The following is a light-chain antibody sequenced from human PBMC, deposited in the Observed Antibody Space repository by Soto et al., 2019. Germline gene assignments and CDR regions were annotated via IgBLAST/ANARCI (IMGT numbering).Light chain of an antibody. CDR2: EVS. Sequence: QSVLTQPASVSGSPGQSITISCTGTSSDVGGYNYVSWYQQHPGKAPKVVIYEVSNRPSCISNRFSGSKSGNTASLTISGLQAEDEADYYCSSYTSSSTLVFGGGTKVTVL. J-gene: IGLJ2*01. V-gene: IGLV2-14*01. CDR1: SSDVGGYNY. CDR3: SSYTSSSTLV.